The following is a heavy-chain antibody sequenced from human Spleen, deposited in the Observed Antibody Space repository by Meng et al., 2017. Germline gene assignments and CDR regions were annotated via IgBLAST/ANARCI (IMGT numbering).Heavy chain of an antibody. CDR2: ISSYNGNT. V-gene: IGHV1-18*01. Sequence: ASVKVSCKASGYTFTSYGISWVRQAPGQGLEWMGWISSYNGNTNYAQKLQGRVNMTTDTSTSTAYMGLRSLRSDDTAVYYCARGNYNILTGYHPATDYGMDVWGQGTTVTVSS. CDR1: GYTFTSYG. D-gene: IGHD3-9*01. CDR3: ARGNYNILTGYHPATDYGMDV. J-gene: IGHJ6*02.